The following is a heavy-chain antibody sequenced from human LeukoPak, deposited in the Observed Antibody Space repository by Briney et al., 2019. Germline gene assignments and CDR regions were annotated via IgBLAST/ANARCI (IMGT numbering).Heavy chain of an antibody. CDR3: ARGYCSGGSCWGFDY. D-gene: IGHD2-15*01. CDR2: ISSGSSFI. CDR1: GFSFSSYV. J-gene: IGHJ4*02. V-gene: IGHV3-21*01. Sequence: PGGSLRLSCTASGFSFSSYVMHWVRQAPGKGLEWVSSISSGSSFIYYADSVKGRFTISRDNAKNSLYLQMNSLSAEDTAVYYCARGYCSGGSCWGFDYWGQGTLVTISS.